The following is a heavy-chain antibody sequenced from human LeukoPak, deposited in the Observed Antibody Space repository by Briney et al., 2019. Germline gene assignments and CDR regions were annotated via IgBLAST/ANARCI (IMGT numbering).Heavy chain of an antibody. CDR3: AKNELRSYGLVHY. Sequence: RSSETLSLTCTVSGGSISSYYWSWIRQPPGKGLEWIGRISTIGSTDYNPSLRSRVTMSLDTSRNQFSLTLTSMTAADTAVYYCAKNELRSYGLVHYWGQGTLVTVSS. V-gene: IGHV4-4*07. J-gene: IGHJ4*02. CDR2: ISTIGST. D-gene: IGHD1-26*01. CDR1: GGSISSYY.